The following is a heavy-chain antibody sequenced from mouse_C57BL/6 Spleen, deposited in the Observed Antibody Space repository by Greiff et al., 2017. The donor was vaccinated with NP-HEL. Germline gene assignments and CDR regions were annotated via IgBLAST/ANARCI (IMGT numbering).Heavy chain of an antibody. CDR3: AREDGYYYFDY. CDR1: GFTFSDYG. Sequence: EVKLMESGGGLVKPGGSLKLSCAASGFTFSDYGMHWVRQAPEKGLEWVAYISSGSSTIYYADTVKGRFTISRDNAKNTLFLQMTSLRSDDTAMYYCAREDGYYYFDYWGQGTTLTVSS. D-gene: IGHD2-3*01. J-gene: IGHJ2*01. V-gene: IGHV5-17*01. CDR2: ISSGSSTI.